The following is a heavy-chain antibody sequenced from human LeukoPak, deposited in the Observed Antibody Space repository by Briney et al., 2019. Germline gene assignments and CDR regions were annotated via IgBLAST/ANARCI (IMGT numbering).Heavy chain of an antibody. CDR1: GYTFTSYY. Sequence: ASVTVSCKASGYTFTSYYMHWVRQAPGQGLEWMGIINPSGGSTSYAQKFQGRVTITADESTSTAYMELSSLRSEDTAVYYCARRIEQYCSGGSCYYFDYWGQGTLVTVSS. CDR3: ARRIEQYCSGGSCYYFDY. CDR2: INPSGGST. J-gene: IGHJ4*02. D-gene: IGHD2-15*01. V-gene: IGHV1-46*01.